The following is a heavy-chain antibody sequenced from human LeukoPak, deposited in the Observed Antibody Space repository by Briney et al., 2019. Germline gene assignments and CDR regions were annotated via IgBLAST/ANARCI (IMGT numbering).Heavy chain of an antibody. CDR3: ANPRYDSRGYFYVD. CDR1: GYTFIDYT. J-gene: IGHJ4*02. D-gene: IGHD3-22*01. V-gene: IGHV1-3*01. CDR2: INGGSGNT. Sequence: ASVKVSCKASGYTFIDYTMHWLRQAPGQRLDWMGWINGGSGNTKYSPEFQGRVTITRDTSASTGYMELSSLRSEDTAVYYCANPRYDSRGYFYVDWGRGPLVTVSS.